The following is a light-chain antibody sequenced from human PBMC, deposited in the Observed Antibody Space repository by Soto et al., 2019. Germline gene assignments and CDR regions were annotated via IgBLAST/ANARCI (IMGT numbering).Light chain of an antibody. V-gene: IGKV3-20*01. J-gene: IGKJ1*01. Sequence: EIFLTHSPFTLSLSPGESTTLCCRASQSVSSSYLAWYQQKTGQAPRLLIYGASSRATGIPDRFSGRGSGEDLTITISRLEPEDFEVYYCQKCGRSHPKFGQGKKVDIK. CDR2: GAS. CDR3: QKCGRSHPK. CDR1: QSVSSSY.